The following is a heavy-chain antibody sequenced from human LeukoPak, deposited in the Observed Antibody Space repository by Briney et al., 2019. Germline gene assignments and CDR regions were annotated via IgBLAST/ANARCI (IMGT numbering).Heavy chain of an antibody. J-gene: IGHJ4*02. V-gene: IGHV3-13*01. Sequence: GGSLRLSCAASGFTFSSRDMHWVRQATGKGLEWVSGISTVGDTYYLDSVEGRFTISRENAKNSLYLQMDSLRAGGTAVYYCARGGRLAPVDSWGQGTLVTVSS. D-gene: IGHD6-25*01. CDR2: ISTVGDT. CDR3: ARGGRLAPVDS. CDR1: GFTFSSRD.